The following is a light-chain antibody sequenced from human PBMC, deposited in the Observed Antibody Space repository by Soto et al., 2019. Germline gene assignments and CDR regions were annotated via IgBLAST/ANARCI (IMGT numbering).Light chain of an antibody. CDR1: SSDVGAYNH. J-gene: IGLJ1*01. CDR2: EVS. Sequence: QSALTQPASVSGSPGQSITISCTGTSSDVGAYNHVAWYRQHPGKAPKFMIYEVSNRPSGVSNRFSGSKSGNTASLTISGLQAEDEADYYCISYTGSSTSYVFGTGTKLTVL. V-gene: IGLV2-14*01. CDR3: ISYTGSSTSYV.